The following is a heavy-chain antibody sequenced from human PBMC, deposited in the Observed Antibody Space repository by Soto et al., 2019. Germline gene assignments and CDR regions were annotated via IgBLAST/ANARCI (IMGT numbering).Heavy chain of an antibody. CDR2: INPSGGST. J-gene: IGHJ5*02. CDR3: ARPTRYYYDSSGQSAWFYP. V-gene: IGHV1-46*01. Sequence: ASVKVSCKASGYTFTSYDMHWVRQAPGQGLEWMGIINPSGGSTSYAQKFQGRVTMTRDTSTSTVYMELSSLRSEDTAVYYCARPTRYYYDSSGQSAWFYPWGQGTLVTVSS. D-gene: IGHD3-22*01. CDR1: GYTFTSYD.